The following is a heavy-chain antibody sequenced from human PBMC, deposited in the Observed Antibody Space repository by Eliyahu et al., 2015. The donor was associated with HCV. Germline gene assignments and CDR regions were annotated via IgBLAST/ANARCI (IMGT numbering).Heavy chain of an antibody. CDR3: ARDSRDDYSNYVGNELDY. CDR2: ISSSSSYT. Sequence: QVQLVESGGGLVKPGGSLRLSCAASGFTFSDYYMSWIRQAPGKGLGWVSYISSSSSYTNYADSVKGRFTISRDNAKNSLYLQMNSLRAEDTAVYYCARDSRDDYSNYVGNELDYWGQGTLVTVSS. J-gene: IGHJ4*02. V-gene: IGHV3-11*05. D-gene: IGHD4-11*01. CDR1: GFTFSDYY.